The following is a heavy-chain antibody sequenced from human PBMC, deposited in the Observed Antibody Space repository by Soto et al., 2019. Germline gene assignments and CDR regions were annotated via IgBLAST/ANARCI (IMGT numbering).Heavy chain of an antibody. V-gene: IGHV1-24*01. J-gene: IGHJ6*02. CDR2: FDPEDGET. D-gene: IGHD3-22*01. CDR1: GYTLTELS. CDR3: ATDRPDSSGYLTWDGMDV. Sequence: ASVNVSCKFSGYTLTELSIHWVRQAPGKGLEWMGGFDPEDGETIYAQKFQGRVTMTEDTSTDTAYMELSSLRSEDTAVYYCATDRPDSSGYLTWDGMDVWGQGTTVTVSS.